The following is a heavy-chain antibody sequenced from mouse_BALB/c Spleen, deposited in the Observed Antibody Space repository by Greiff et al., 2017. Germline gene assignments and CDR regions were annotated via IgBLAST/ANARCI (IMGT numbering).Heavy chain of an antibody. CDR1: GYSITSDYA. D-gene: IGHD1-1*01. J-gene: IGHJ4*01. V-gene: IGHV3-2*02. Sequence: EVKLMESGPGLVKPSQSLSLTCTVTGYSITSDYAWNWIRQFPGNKLEWMGYISYSGSTSYNPSLKSRISITRDTSKNQFFLQLNSVTTEDTATYYCARRDYYYGSSPYYYAMDYWGQGTSVTVSS. CDR3: ARRDYYYGSSPYYYAMDY. CDR2: ISYSGST.